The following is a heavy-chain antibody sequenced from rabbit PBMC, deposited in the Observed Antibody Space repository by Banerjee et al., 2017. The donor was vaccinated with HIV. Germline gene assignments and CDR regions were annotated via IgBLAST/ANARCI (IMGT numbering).Heavy chain of an antibody. CDR2: IYAGST. CDR1: GIDFSSYYY. D-gene: IGHD8-1*01. Sequence: QSLEESGGDLVKPGASLTLTCTASGIDFSSYYYMCWVRQAPGKGLEWIACIYAGSTYYASWAKGRFTISKTSSTTVTLQMTSLTAADTATYFCARSRSSYYIGPFNLWGQGTLVTVS. J-gene: IGHJ4*01. CDR3: ARSRSSYYIGPFNL. V-gene: IGHV1S40*01.